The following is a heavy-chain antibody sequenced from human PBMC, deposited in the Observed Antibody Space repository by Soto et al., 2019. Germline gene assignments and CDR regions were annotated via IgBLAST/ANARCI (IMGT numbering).Heavy chain of an antibody. D-gene: IGHD6-19*01. CDR1: GFTFSSYW. Sequence: GSLRLSCAASGFTFSSYWMHWVRQAPGKGLVWVSRINSDGSSTSYADSVKGRFSISRDNAKNTLYLQMNSLRAEDTAVYYCDREAVAGTEVDYWGQGTLVTVSS. CDR2: INSDGSST. J-gene: IGHJ4*02. CDR3: DREAVAGTEVDY. V-gene: IGHV3-74*01.